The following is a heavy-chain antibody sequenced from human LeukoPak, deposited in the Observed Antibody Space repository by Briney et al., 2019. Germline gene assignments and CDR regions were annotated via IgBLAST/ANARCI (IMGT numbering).Heavy chain of an antibody. Sequence: SCKASGGTFSSYAMHWVRQAPGKGLEWVAVISYDGSNKYYADSVKGRFTISRDNSKNTLYLQMNSLRAEDTAVYYCARDTGVGATTYFDYWGQGTLVTVSS. J-gene: IGHJ4*02. CDR2: ISYDGSNK. CDR1: GGTFSSYA. CDR3: ARDTGVGATTYFDY. D-gene: IGHD1-26*01. V-gene: IGHV3-30-3*01.